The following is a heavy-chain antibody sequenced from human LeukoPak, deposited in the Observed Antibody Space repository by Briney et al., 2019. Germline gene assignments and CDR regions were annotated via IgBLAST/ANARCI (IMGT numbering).Heavy chain of an antibody. D-gene: IGHD3-3*01. J-gene: IGHJ3*02. CDR1: GGSISSYY. CDR2: IYYSGST. V-gene: IGHV4-59*01. CDR3: ARDRKADYDFWSVPAPDAFDI. Sequence: PSETLSLTCTGSGGSISSYYWSWIRQPPGKGLEWIGYIYYSGSTNYNPSLKSRVTISVDTSKNQFSLKLSSVTAADTAVYYCARDRKADYDFWSVPAPDAFDIWGQGTMVTVSS.